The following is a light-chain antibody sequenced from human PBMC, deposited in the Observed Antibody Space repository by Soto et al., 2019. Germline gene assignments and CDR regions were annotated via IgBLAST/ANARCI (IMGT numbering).Light chain of an antibody. CDR1: QSISSW. CDR3: QQYNSQWT. V-gene: IGKV1-5*01. J-gene: IGKJ1*01. CDR2: DAS. Sequence: DIHMTQSPSTLSASVGDRVTITCRASQSISSWLAWYQQKPGKAPKLLIYDASSLESGVPSRFSGSGSGTEFTLTISSLQPDDFATYYCQQYNSQWTFGQGTKVDIK.